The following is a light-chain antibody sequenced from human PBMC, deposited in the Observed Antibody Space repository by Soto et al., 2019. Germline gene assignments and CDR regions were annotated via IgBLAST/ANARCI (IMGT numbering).Light chain of an antibody. CDR3: QHRSDWQFT. V-gene: IGKV3-11*01. CDR1: QSVYSY. Sequence: EVVLTQSPATLSLSPGERATLSCRASQSVYSYLAWYQQKPGQPPRLLISDVSNRATGIPARFSGSGYGTDFAPTISRLEPEDFAVYYCQHRSDWQFTFGGGTKVEIK. J-gene: IGKJ4*01. CDR2: DVS.